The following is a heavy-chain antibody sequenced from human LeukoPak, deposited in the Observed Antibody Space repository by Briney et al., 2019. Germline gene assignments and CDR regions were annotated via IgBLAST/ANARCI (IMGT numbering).Heavy chain of an antibody. D-gene: IGHD3-9*01. V-gene: IGHV4-59*13. CDR3: ARVRYDILTGRYYGMDV. CDR2: IYYSGST. J-gene: IGHJ6*02. Sequence: SETLSLTCTASGASISSYYWSWIRQPPGKGLEGIGYIYYSGSTNYNPSLKSRVTISVDTSKNQFSLKLSSVTAADTAVYYCARVRYDILTGRYYGMDVWGQGTTVTVSS. CDR1: GASISSYY.